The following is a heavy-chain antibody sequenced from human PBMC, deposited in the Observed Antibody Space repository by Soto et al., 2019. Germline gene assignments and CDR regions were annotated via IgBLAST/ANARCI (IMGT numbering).Heavy chain of an antibody. CDR3: ARDRYSSSNPQSRYYYYYYGMDV. D-gene: IGHD6-13*01. Sequence: GGSLRLSCAASGFTFDEYGMSWVRQAPGKGLEWVSGINWNGGSTGYADPVKGPFTISRDNAKNYLYLQMNSLRAEDTALYYCARDRYSSSNPQSRYYYYYYGMDVWGQGTTVTVSS. J-gene: IGHJ6*02. CDR2: INWNGGST. V-gene: IGHV3-20*04. CDR1: GFTFDEYG.